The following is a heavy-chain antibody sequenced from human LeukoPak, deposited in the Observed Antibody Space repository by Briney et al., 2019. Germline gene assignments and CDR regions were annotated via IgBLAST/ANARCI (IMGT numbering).Heavy chain of an antibody. D-gene: IGHD4-17*01. V-gene: IGHV3-48*04. CDR1: GFTFSSYS. CDR2: ISSSSSTI. CDR3: ARGPGATYGDY. J-gene: IGHJ4*02. Sequence: GGSLRLSCAASGFTFSSYSMNWVRQAPGKGLEWVSYISSSSSTIYYADSVKGRFTISRDNAKNSLYLQMNSLRAEDTAVYYCARGPGATYGDYWGQGTLVTVSS.